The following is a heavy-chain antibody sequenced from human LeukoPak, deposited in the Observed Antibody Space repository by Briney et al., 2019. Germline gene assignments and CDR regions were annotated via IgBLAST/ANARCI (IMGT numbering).Heavy chain of an antibody. J-gene: IGHJ6*03. D-gene: IGHD2-15*01. Sequence: SQTLSLTCTVSGGSISSGGYYWSWLRQPAGKGLEWIGRIYTSGSTNYNPSLKSRVTMSVDTSKNQFSLKLSSVTAADTAVYYCARDAVVVAATPGYYYYMDVWGKGTTVTVSS. CDR1: GGSISSGGYY. V-gene: IGHV4-61*02. CDR2: IYTSGST. CDR3: ARDAVVVAATPGYYYYMDV.